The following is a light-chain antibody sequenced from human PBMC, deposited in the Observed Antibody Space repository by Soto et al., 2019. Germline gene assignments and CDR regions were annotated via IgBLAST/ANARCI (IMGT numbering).Light chain of an antibody. Sequence: DIVMTQSPDSLAVSLGERATINCKSSQSILYSSNNKNYLAWYQQKPGQPPKLLIYWASTRESGVPDRFSGSGSEKDFPLTISSLRAEDVAVYYCQQYYSSPTWTFGQGTKVEIK. V-gene: IGKV4-1*01. J-gene: IGKJ1*01. CDR2: WAS. CDR1: QSILYSSNNKNY. CDR3: QQYYSSPTWT.